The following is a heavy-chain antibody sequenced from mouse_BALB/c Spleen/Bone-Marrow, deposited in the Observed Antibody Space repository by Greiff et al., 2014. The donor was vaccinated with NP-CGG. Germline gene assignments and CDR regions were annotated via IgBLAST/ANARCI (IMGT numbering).Heavy chain of an antibody. CDR1: GFSLTDYG. Sequence: QVQLKQSGPGLVAPSQSLSLTCPVSGFSLTDYGVNWVRQPPGKGLEWLGMIWGDGRTDYNSALKSRLSISKDNSKSQVFLKMNSLQTDDTARYYCARNYYDSSFYFDYWGQGTTLTVSS. CDR2: IWGDGRT. V-gene: IGHV2-6-7*01. D-gene: IGHD1-1*01. J-gene: IGHJ2*01. CDR3: ARNYYDSSFYFDY.